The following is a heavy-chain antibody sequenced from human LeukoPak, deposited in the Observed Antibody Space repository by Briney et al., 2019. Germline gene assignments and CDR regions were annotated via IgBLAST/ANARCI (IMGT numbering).Heavy chain of an antibody. CDR2: IFHSGNT. CDR1: GGSISSSNW. J-gene: IGHJ4*02. CDR3: GSFSGGYDFVY. Sequence: PSETLSLTCAVSGGSISSSNWWSWVRQPPGKGLEWIGEIFHSGNTNYNPSLKSRVTLSVDKSKNHFSLKMSSVTAADTAVYYCGSFSGGYDFVYWGQGTLAIVSS. D-gene: IGHD5-12*01. V-gene: IGHV4-4*02.